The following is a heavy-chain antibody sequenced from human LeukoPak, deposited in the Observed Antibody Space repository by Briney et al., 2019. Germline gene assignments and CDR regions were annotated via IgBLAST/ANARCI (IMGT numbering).Heavy chain of an antibody. D-gene: IGHD3-9*01. V-gene: IGHV1-18*01. Sequence: ASVKVSCKASGYTFTSYGISWVRQAPEQGLEWMGWISAYNGNTNYAQKLQGRVTMTTDTSTSTAYMELRSLRSDDTAVYYCARGPYYDILTGYQNFDYWGQGTLVTVSS. J-gene: IGHJ4*02. CDR1: GYTFTSYG. CDR2: ISAYNGNT. CDR3: ARGPYYDILTGYQNFDY.